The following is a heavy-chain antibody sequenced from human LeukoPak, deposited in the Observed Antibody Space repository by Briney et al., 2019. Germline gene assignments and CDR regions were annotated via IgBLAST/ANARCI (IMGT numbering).Heavy chain of an antibody. D-gene: IGHD1-1*01. CDR3: ARDFAVSGTTDNWFDP. CDR1: GYTLTELS. J-gene: IGHJ5*02. CDR2: FDPEDGET. Sequence: GASVKVSCKVSGYTLTELSMHWVRQAPGKGLEWMGGFDPEDGETIYAQKFQGRVTMTEDTSTDTAYMELSSLRSEDTAVYYCARDFAVSGTTDNWFDPWGQGTLVTVSS. V-gene: IGHV1-24*01.